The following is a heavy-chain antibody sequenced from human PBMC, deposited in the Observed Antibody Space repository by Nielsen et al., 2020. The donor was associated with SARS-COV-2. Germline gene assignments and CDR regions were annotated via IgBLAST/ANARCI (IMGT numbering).Heavy chain of an antibody. CDR3: STGGVAAVGTYYYYCGMDV. V-gene: IGHV3-15*01. Sequence: GGSLRLSCVASGFTLRNAWMTWVRQAPGKGLEWVGRIMAKTDGDTTVYAAPVQGRFTISRDDSEMTLYLQMDSLEIEDTGVYYCSTGGVAAVGTYYYYCGMDVWGQGTTVAVSS. CDR1: GFTLRNAW. CDR2: IMAKTDGDTT. J-gene: IGHJ6*02. D-gene: IGHD6-13*01.